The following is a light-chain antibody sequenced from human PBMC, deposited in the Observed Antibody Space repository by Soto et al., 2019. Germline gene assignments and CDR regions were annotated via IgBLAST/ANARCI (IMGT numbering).Light chain of an antibody. J-gene: IGKJ5*01. CDR1: QDIRKS. V-gene: IGKV1-33*01. CDR3: QQYDDLPLT. Sequence: DVQMTQSPSSLSASVSDRVTITCQASQDIRKSLNWFQQKPGKAPKLLIYDASNLHPGVPSRFSGGGSGTDFTFTISGLQPEDIATYYCQQYDDLPLTFGQGTRLEIK. CDR2: DAS.